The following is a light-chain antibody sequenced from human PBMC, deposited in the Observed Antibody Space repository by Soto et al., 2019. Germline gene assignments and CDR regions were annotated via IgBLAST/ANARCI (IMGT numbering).Light chain of an antibody. Sequence: DIVMTQSPDSLAVSLGERATINCKSSQSVLYGYNNKNYLAWYQQKPGQPPKLLIYWASIRASGVPDRFIGSGSGTDFTLTISSLQAEDVAVYYCRHFYYTPPWTFGQGTKVEI. J-gene: IGKJ1*01. V-gene: IGKV4-1*01. CDR1: QSVLYGYNNKNY. CDR2: WAS. CDR3: RHFYYTPPWT.